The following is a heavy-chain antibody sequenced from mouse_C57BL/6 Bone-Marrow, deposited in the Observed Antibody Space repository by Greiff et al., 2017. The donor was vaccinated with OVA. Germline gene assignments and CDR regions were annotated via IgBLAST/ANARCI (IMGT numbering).Heavy chain of an antibody. CDR3: AREARLRRYAMDY. V-gene: IGHV1-61*01. CDR1: GYTFTSYW. D-gene: IGHD2-4*01. CDR2: IYPSDSET. J-gene: IGHJ4*01. Sequence: VQLQESGAELVRPGSSVKLSCKASGYTFTSYWMDWVKQRPGQGLEWIGNIYPSDSETHYNQKFKDKATLTVDKSSSTAYMQLSSLTSEDSAVYYCAREARLRRYAMDYWGQGTSVTVTS.